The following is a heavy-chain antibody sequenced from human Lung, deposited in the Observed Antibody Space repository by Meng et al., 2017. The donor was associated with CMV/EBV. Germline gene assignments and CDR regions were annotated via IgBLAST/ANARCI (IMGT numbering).Heavy chain of an antibody. D-gene: IGHD1-20*01. V-gene: IGHV1-8*03. CDR2: MNPNSGNT. CDR3: ARMSYDWDDQESNWFDP. J-gene: IGHJ5*02. Sequence: YTFTNYDINWVRQATGQGLEWMGWMNPNSGNTGYAQKFQGRVTITRDTSIGTAYMELSSLRSEDTAVYYYARMSYDWDDQESNWFDPWGQGTLVTVSS. CDR1: YTFTNYD.